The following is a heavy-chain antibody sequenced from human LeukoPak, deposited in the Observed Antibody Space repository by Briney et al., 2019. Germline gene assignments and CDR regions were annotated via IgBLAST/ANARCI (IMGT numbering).Heavy chain of an antibody. Sequence: ASVKVSCKASGYTFTSYGISWVRQAPGQGLEWLGWISAYNGNTNYAQRLQGRVTMTTDTSTSTAYMELRSLTSDDTAVHYYARGGGARLGNWCFDLWGRGTLVTVSS. CDR1: GYTFTSYG. CDR2: ISAYNGNT. CDR3: ARGGGARLGNWCFDL. D-gene: IGHD7-27*01. V-gene: IGHV1-18*01. J-gene: IGHJ2*01.